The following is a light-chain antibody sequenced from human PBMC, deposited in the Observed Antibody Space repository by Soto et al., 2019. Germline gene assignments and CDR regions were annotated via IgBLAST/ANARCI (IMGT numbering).Light chain of an antibody. CDR1: SSNIGSNT. CDR3: AAEGV. J-gene: IGLJ2*01. CDR2: SNN. Sequence: QSVLTQPPSASGTPGQRVTISCSGSSSNIGSNTVNWYQHLPGTAPKLLIYSNNQRPSGVPDRFSGSKSGTSASLAISGLQSEDEADYFCAAEGVLGGGTKLTVL. V-gene: IGLV1-44*01.